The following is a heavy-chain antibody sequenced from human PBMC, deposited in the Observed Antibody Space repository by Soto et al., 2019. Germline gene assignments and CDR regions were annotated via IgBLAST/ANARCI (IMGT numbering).Heavy chain of an antibody. CDR1: GVTFSSYA. V-gene: IGHV3-23*01. CDR3: ALGETPAAMQRGGFDH. Sequence: PGGSLRLSCVASGVTFSSYAMSWVRQAPGKGLEWVSASSSIDGSVYYADSVRGRFTISRDNSKNMVYLQMNSLRAEDTAVYYCALGETPAAMQRGGFDHWGQGTLVTVSS. J-gene: IGHJ4*02. D-gene: IGHD2-2*01. CDR2: SSSIDGSV.